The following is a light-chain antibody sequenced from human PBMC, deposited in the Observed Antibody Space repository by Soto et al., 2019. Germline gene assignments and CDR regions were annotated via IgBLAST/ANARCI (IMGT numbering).Light chain of an antibody. Sequence: IPLTHTPSCLSPSPCYSITITSRSSQGIRTDVGCYQQKPGTAPVLLIAGASDLQSGVSSRFSGRGSGTEFTLTISSLQPEDVATYYCLHDYDYPLTFGPGTKVDNK. V-gene: IGKV1-6*01. CDR2: GAS. CDR1: QGIRTD. CDR3: LHDYDYPLT. J-gene: IGKJ1*01.